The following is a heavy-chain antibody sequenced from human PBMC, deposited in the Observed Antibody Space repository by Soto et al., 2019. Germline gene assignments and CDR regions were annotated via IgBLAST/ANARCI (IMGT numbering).Heavy chain of an antibody. D-gene: IGHD6-6*01. V-gene: IGHV3-74*01. CDR1: GFTFRGYW. J-gene: IGHJ4*02. Sequence: PGGSQRLSYAASGFTFRGYWVQWVRQAPGKGLVWVSWINSDGSSTSYADSVKGRFTISRDNAKNTLYLQMNSLRAEDTAVYYCASGGSSLNFDSWGQGTLVTVSS. CDR2: INSDGSST. CDR3: ASGGSSLNFDS.